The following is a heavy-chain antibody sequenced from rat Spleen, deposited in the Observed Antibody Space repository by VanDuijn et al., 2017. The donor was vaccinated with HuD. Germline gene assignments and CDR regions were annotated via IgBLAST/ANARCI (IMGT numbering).Heavy chain of an antibody. CDR2: IWSGGST. CDR3: AREVLPGLMDA. CDR1: GLSLTSYG. Sequence: QVQLKESGPGLVQPSQTLSLTCTVSGLSLTSYGVSWVRQPPGKGLEWIAAIWSGGSTYYNSALKSRLSISRDTSKSQVLLKMNSLQTEDTAMYFCAREVLPGLMDAWGQGASVTVSS. D-gene: IGHD1-4*01. V-gene: IGHV2-6*01. J-gene: IGHJ4*01.